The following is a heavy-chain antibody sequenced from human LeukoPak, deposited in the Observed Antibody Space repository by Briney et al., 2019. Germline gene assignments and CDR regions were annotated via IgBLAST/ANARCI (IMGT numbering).Heavy chain of an antibody. J-gene: IGHJ4*02. CDR3: KSGAS. D-gene: IGHD7-27*01. CDR1: GFTSSGFGFGDDG. Sequence: GGSLRLSCTASGFTSSGFGFGDDGLSWVRQAAGKGLEWVGFIRRKTDGGTTDYATSVKGRFTISRHESESITYLQMNSLKTEDTAVYYCKSGASWGQGTLVTVSS. V-gene: IGHV3-49*04. CDR2: IRRKTDGGTT.